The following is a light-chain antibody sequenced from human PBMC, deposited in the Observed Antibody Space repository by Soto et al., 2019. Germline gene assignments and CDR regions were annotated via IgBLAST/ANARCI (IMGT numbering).Light chain of an antibody. CDR3: SSYTTSNTLV. J-gene: IGLJ2*01. V-gene: IGLV2-14*01. CDR2: EVS. CDR1: SSDVGAYTY. Sequence: QSVLTQPASVSGSPGQSITLSCTGTSSDVGAYTYVSWYQQHPGKAPKLMIFEVSDRPSGVSNRFSGSKSGNTASLTISGLQAEDEADYYCSSYTTSNTLVFGGGTQLTVL.